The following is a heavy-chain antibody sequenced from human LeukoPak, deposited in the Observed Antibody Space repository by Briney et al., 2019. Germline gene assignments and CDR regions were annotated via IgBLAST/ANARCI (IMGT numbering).Heavy chain of an antibody. CDR1: GYTFTGYY. D-gene: IGHD2-2*01. CDR3: ARGSTRYYYYYYMDV. J-gene: IGHJ6*03. CDR2: INPNSGGT. V-gene: IGHV1-2*02. Sequence: ASVKVSCKASGYTFTGYYMHWVRQAPGQGTEWMGWINPNSGGTNYAQKFQGRVTMTRDTSISTAYMELSRLRSEDTAVYYCARGSTRYYYYYYMDVWGKGTTVTVSS.